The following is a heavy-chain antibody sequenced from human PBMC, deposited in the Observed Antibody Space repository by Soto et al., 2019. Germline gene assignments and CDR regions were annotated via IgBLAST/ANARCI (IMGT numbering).Heavy chain of an antibody. Sequence: QVQLVQSGAEVKKPGASVKVSCKASGYTFTSYAMHWVRQAPGQRLEWMGWINAGNGNTNYSKKFQGRVTITRDTSASTAYMELSSLRSEDTAVYYCARDVYYYDSSGYPGFDYWGQGTLVTVSS. CDR3: ARDVYYYDSSGYPGFDY. D-gene: IGHD3-22*01. V-gene: IGHV1-3*01. J-gene: IGHJ4*02. CDR2: INAGNGNT. CDR1: GYTFTSYA.